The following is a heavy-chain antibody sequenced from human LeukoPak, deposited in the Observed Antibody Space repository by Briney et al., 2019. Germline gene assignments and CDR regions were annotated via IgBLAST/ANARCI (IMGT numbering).Heavy chain of an antibody. Sequence: ETLSLTCTVSGGSISSYYWSWIRQPPGKGLEWVSVISDSGGSAWYADSVKGRFTISRDNSKNTLSLQMDSLRAEDSAVYYCAPDLRGSDWSVDYWGQGTLVTVSS. V-gene: IGHV3-23*01. CDR3: APDLRGSDWSVDY. D-gene: IGHD3-9*01. CDR2: ISDSGGSA. J-gene: IGHJ4*02. CDR1: GGSISSYY.